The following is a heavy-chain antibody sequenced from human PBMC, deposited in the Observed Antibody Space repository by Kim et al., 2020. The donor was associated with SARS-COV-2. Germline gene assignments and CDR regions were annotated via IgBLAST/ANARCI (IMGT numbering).Heavy chain of an antibody. J-gene: IGHJ6*02. CDR3: ARAPPGYSSSWYRPYYGMDV. D-gene: IGHD6-13*01. V-gene: IGHV3-21*01. Sequence: GGSLRLSCAASGFTFSSYSMNWVRQAPGKGLEWVSSISSSSSYIYYADSVKGRFTISRDNAKNSLYLQMNSLRAEDTAVYYCARAPPGYSSSWYRPYYGMDVWGQGTTVTVSS. CDR1: GFTFSSYS. CDR2: ISSSSSYI.